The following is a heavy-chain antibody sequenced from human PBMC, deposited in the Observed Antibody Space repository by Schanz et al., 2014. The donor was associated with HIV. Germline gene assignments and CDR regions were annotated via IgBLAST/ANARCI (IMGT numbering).Heavy chain of an antibody. D-gene: IGHD6-19*01. Sequence: QVQLVESGGGLVKPGGSLRLSCAASGFTFSDYYMSWIRQAPGKGLEWVSYISSSGSTIYYADSVKGRFTVSRDNRDNLVFLQMNSLRSNDTAIYYCAKDGSSSGWVGGDYWGQGTQVTVSS. CDR1: GFTFSDYY. J-gene: IGHJ4*02. CDR3: AKDGSSSGWVGGDY. V-gene: IGHV3-11*01. CDR2: ISSSGSTI.